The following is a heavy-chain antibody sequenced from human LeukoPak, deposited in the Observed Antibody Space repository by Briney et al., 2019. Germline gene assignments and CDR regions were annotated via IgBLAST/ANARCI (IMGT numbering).Heavy chain of an antibody. J-gene: IGHJ5*02. V-gene: IGHV4-39*07. Sequence: PSETLSLTCSVSGGSISSSSYYWGWIRQPPGKGLVMIATIYYSGTYYNTSLKSRVTISVDTSKNQFSLKLSSVTAADTAVYYCATDRGYNCNDQRFDPWGQGTLVTVSS. D-gene: IGHD1-1*01. CDR1: GGSISSSSYY. CDR3: ATDRGYNCNDQRFDP. CDR2: IYYSGT.